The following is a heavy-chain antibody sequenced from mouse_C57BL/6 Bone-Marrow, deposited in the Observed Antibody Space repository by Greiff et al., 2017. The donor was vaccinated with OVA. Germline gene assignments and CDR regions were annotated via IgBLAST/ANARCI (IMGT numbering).Heavy chain of an antibody. CDR3: TRIYY. CDR2: IDPENGDT. V-gene: IGHV14-4*01. J-gene: IGHJ2*01. Sequence: EVMLVESGAELVRPGASVKLSCTASGFNIKDDYMHWVKQRPEQGLELIGWIDPENGDTEYASKFQGKATITADTSSNTAYLQLSSLTSEDTAVYYCTRIYYWGQGTTLTVSS. CDR1: GFNIKDDY.